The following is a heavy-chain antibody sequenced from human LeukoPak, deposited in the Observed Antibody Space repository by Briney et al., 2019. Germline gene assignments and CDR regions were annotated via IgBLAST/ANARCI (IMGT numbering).Heavy chain of an antibody. D-gene: IGHD2-2*01. CDR2: LSGSGCST. V-gene: IGHV3-23*01. Sequence: HAGGSLRLSCAASGFTFSSYAMSWVRQAPGKGLEWVSGLSGSGCSTYYADSVKGRFTIFRDNSKNTLYLQMNSLRAEGTAVYYCAKARRGGCSSTSCYPFDYWGQGTLVTVSS. CDR3: AKARRGGCSSTSCYPFDY. CDR1: GFTFSSYA. J-gene: IGHJ4*02.